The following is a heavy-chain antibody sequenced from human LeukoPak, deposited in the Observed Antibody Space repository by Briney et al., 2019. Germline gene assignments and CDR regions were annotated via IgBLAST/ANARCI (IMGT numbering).Heavy chain of an antibody. V-gene: IGHV4-61*08. J-gene: IGHJ4*02. CDR2: IYYSGST. Sequence: PSQTLSLTCAVSGGSISSGGYSWSWIRQPPGKGLEWIGYIYYSGSTNYNPSLKSRVTISVDTSKNQFSLKLSSVTAADTAVYYCARDAMATGYFDYWGQGTLVTVSS. CDR1: GGSISSGGYS. CDR3: ARDAMATGYFDY. D-gene: IGHD2-2*01.